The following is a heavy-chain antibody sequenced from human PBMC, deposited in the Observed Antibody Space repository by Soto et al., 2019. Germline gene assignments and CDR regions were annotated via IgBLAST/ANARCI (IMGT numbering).Heavy chain of an antibody. CDR2: ISYDGSNK. V-gene: IGHV3-30*03. CDR1: GFTFSSYG. CDR3: APRLYDY. J-gene: IGHJ4*02. Sequence: GGSLRLSCAASGFTFSSYGMHWVRQAPGKGLEWVAVISYDGSNKYYADSVKGRFTISRDNSKNTLYLQMNSLSAEDTAVYYCAPRLYDYWGQGTLVTVSS. D-gene: IGHD6-25*01.